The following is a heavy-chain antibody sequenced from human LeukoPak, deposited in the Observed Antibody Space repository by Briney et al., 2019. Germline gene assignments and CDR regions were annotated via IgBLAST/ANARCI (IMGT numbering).Heavy chain of an antibody. CDR2: MWYDGRNK. J-gene: IGHJ4*02. CDR3: ARDDHGEATLDY. D-gene: IGHD1-1*01. V-gene: IGHV3-33*01. Sequence: GGSLRLSCAASGFTFSSYGMHWVRQAPGKGLEWVAVMWYDGRNKYYADSVKGRFTISRDNSKNALYLQMNGLRAEDTAVYYCARDDHGEATLDYWGQGTLVTASS. CDR1: GFTFSSYG.